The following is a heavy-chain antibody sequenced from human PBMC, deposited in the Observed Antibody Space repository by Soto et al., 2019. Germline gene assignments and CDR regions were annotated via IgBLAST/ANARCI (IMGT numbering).Heavy chain of an antibody. CDR3: ARGCTSTTCSGWFDP. V-gene: IGHV3-7*03. Sequence: GGSLRLSCAASGFTLGTYWMTWVRQAPGRGLEWVANIKQDGGEKYYVDSVKGRFTISRDNAKNSLYLQMNSLRAEDTAMYSCARGCTSTTCSGWFDPWGRGTLVTVSS. D-gene: IGHD2-2*01. CDR1: GFTLGTYW. J-gene: IGHJ5*02. CDR2: IKQDGGEK.